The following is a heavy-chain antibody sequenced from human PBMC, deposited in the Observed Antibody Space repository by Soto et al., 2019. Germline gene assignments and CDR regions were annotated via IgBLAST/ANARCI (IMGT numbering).Heavy chain of an antibody. Sequence: QVPLVESGGGVVQPGRSLRLSCAASGFSFSDYDMHWVRQAPGKGLEWVAVIWYDGNKKYYADSMKGRFTVSRDNSKNTLYLQMNSLRAEDTAVYYCTRQFTASWYGDYWGQGTLVTVSS. CDR3: TRQFTASWYGDY. CDR2: IWYDGNKK. CDR1: GFSFSDYD. J-gene: IGHJ4*02. V-gene: IGHV3-33*01. D-gene: IGHD6-13*01.